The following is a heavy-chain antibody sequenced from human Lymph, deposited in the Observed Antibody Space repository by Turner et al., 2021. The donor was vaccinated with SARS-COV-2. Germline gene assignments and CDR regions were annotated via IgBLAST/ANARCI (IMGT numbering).Heavy chain of an antibody. J-gene: IGHJ6*02. Sequence: QVQMVESGGGVVQPGRSLRHSCAASGFTFISYGMHWVRQAPGKWLEWVAVISYDGGQKSYADSVKGRFTISSDNSKNTLYLQMISLRAEDTAVYYCAWALYYYYGMDVWVQGTTGTVSS. V-gene: IGHV3-30*03. CDR2: ISYDGGQK. CDR3: AWALYYYYGMDV. CDR1: GFTFISYG.